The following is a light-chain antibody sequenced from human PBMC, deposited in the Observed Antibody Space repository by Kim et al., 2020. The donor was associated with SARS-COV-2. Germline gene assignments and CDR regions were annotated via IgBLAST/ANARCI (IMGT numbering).Light chain of an antibody. CDR2: GAS. Sequence: DIQMTQSPSSLSASIGDRVTITCRASQSISRQFNWYQKRPGEAPKLLIYGASNLQSGVPSRFSGSGSGTDFTLTISSLQPEDFATYYCQQNYSSPPTFGQGTKVEIK. CDR3: QQNYSSPPT. V-gene: IGKV1-39*01. CDR1: QSISRQ. J-gene: IGKJ1*01.